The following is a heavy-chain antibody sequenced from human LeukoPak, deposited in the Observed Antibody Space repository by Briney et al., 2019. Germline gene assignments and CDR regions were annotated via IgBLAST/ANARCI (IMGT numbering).Heavy chain of an antibody. V-gene: IGHV3-49*04. CDR1: GFTFGDYA. D-gene: IGHD2-2*01. Sequence: PGGSLRLSCAASGFTFGDYAMTWVRQAPGKGLEWVGFIRTKAYGGTTEYAASVKGRFTISRDDSESIAYLQMNSLKTEDTAVYYCTRGDCSSTTCYACYWGQGTLVTVSS. CDR3: TRGDCSSTTCYACY. CDR2: IRTKAYGGTT. J-gene: IGHJ4*02.